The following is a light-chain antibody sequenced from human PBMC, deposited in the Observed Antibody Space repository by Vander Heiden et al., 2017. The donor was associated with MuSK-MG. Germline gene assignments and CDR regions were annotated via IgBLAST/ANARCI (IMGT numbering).Light chain of an antibody. CDR1: SSEVGSYNL. CDR3: CSYAGSSTLWV. V-gene: IGLV2-23*02. CDR2: EVT. Sequence: QSALTQPASGSGSPGQSLTISCTGTSSEVGSYNLVSWYQQHPGKAPKLMIYEVTYRPSGVSNRFSGSKSGNTASLTISGLQAEDEADYYCCSYAGSSTLWVFGGGTKLTVL. J-gene: IGLJ3*02.